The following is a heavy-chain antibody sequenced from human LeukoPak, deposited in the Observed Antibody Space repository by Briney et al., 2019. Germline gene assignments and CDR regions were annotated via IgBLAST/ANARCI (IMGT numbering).Heavy chain of an antibody. J-gene: IGHJ5*02. CDR1: GFIFSDYY. D-gene: IGHD1-1*01. CDR2: ISSSSNNI. CDR3: ARSQWNPGKTTQTT. Sequence: PGGSLRLSCAGSGFIFSDYYMSWIRQAPGKGLEWVSYISSSSNNIYYADSVEGRFTISRDNAKNSLYLQMNSLRAEDTAVYYCARSQWNPGKTTQTTWGQGTLVTVSS. V-gene: IGHV3-11*01.